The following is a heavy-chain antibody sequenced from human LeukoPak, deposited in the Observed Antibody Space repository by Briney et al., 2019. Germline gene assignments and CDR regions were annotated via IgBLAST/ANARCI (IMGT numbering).Heavy chain of an antibody. V-gene: IGHV3-33*01. J-gene: IGHJ4*02. CDR2: IWYDGSNK. CDR1: GFTFSSYG. Sequence: GGSLRLSCAASGFTFSSYGMHWVRQAPGKGLEWVAVIWYDGSNKYYADSVKGRFTISRDNSKNTLYLQMNSLRAEDTAVYYCASSLVPAAILPIAASGFDYWGQGTLVTVSS. CDR3: ASSLVPAAILPIAASGFDY. D-gene: IGHD2-2*01.